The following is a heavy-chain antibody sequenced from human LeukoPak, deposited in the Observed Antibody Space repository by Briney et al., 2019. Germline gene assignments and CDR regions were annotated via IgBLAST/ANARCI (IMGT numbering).Heavy chain of an antibody. CDR1: GFTFDDYV. J-gene: IGHJ4*02. V-gene: IGHV3-43*02. D-gene: IGHD6-6*01. CDR2: ISGDGVFA. Sequence: PGGSLRLSCAASGFTFDDYVLHWVRQAPGKWLEWVSLISGDGVFAYYADSVKGRFTVSRDNSRNSLYLHMNSMRTEDTALYYCAKAYSSSSSGYFDYWGQGTLVTVSS. CDR3: AKAYSSSSSGYFDY.